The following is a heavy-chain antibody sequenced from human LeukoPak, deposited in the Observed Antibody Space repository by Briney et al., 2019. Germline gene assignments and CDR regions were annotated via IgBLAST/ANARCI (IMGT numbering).Heavy chain of an antibody. V-gene: IGHV3-33*01. D-gene: IGHD3-16*01. Sequence: GGSLRLSCAASGFTFSSYGMHWVRPAPGKGLEWVAVIWYDGSNKYYADSVKGRFTISRDNSKNTLYLQMHSLRAEDTAVYYCARKTPGEVFFDYWGQGTLVTVSS. CDR1: GFTFSSYG. J-gene: IGHJ4*02. CDR3: ARKTPGEVFFDY. CDR2: IWYDGSNK.